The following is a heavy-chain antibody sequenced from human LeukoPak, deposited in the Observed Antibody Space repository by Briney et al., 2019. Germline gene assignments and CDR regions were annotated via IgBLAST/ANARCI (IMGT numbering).Heavy chain of an antibody. V-gene: IGHV4-59*01. J-gene: IGHJ3*02. Sequence: SETLSLTCTVSGGSISTYYWSWIRQPPGKGLEWIGYVYYSGSTNYNPSLKSRVTISADTSKNQFSLRLSSVTAADTAVCYCARGLNNRKSGRRFDVFEIWGQGTMVTVSS. CDR2: VYYSGST. CDR3: ARGLNNRKSGRRFDVFEI. CDR1: GGSISTYY. D-gene: IGHD3-3*01.